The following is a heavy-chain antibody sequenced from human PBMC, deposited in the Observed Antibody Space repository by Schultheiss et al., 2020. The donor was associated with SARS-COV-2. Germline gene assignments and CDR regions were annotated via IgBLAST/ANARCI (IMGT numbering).Heavy chain of an antibody. CDR3: VRVATMVRGVIVSPYYFDF. CDR2: ISYTGST. J-gene: IGHJ4*02. Sequence: SETLSLTCSVSGASISSSIHYWGWIRQPPGKGLQWIGSISYTGSTFHRPSLRSRVSMSADTSKNQFSLNLSSVTAADTAVYYCVRVATMVRGVIVSPYYFDFWGQGTLVTVSS. CDR1: GASISSSIHY. V-gene: IGHV4-39*01. D-gene: IGHD3-10*01.